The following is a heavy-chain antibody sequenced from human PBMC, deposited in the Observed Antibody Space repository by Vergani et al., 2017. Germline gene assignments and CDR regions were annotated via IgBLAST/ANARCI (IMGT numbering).Heavy chain of an antibody. CDR2: IGTAGDT. Sequence: EVQLVESGGGLVQPGGSLRLSCAASGFTFSSYDMHWVRQATGKGLEWVSAIGTAGDTYYPGSVKGRFTISRENAKNSLYLQMNSLRAEDTAVYYCARGGQWLTPVVAFDIWGQGTMVTVSS. V-gene: IGHV3-13*01. J-gene: IGHJ3*02. D-gene: IGHD3-22*01. CDR1: GFTFSSYD. CDR3: ARGGQWLTPVVAFDI.